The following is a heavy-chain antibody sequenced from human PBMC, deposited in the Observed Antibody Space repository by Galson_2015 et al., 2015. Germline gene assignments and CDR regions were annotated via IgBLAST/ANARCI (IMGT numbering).Heavy chain of an antibody. Sequence: QSGAEVKKPGESPKISCRGSGYSFTICWIGWVRQMPGKGLEWMGIIDPGDSDTRYHPSFQGQVTISADKSISTAYLQWSSLKASDAAMYYCARLSRSGYRLDYWGQGILATVSS. CDR3: ARLSRSGYRLDY. CDR2: IDPGDSDT. V-gene: IGHV5-51*01. J-gene: IGHJ4*02. CDR1: GYSFTICW. D-gene: IGHD3-22*01.